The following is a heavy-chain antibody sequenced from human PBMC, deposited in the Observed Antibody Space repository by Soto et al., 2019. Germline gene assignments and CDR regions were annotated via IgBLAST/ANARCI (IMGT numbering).Heavy chain of an antibody. D-gene: IGHD3-22*01. CDR3: ASTKHDSSAYYYWYLGL. CDR2: IIPIFGTA. J-gene: IGHJ2*01. Sequence: ASVKVSCKASEDTFRNYAISWVRQAPGQGLEWMGGIIPIFGTANYAQKFQGRVTITADTSANTVYLELSSLRSEDTAVYYCASTKHDSSAYYYWYLGLWGRGTLVTVSS. CDR1: EDTFRNYA. V-gene: IGHV1-69*06.